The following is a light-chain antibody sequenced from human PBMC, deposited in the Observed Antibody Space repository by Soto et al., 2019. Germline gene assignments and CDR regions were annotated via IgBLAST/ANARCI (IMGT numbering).Light chain of an antibody. V-gene: IGLV2-14*01. Sequence: QCVLAQPASGSGSPGQSIAIFCNGNSSDVGAYNYVSWYQQHPGKAPKLIVHEVSDRPSGVSDRFSGSKSGNTASLTISGLQAEDEADYCCSSYTGAYTLVFGTGTKVTVL. CDR3: SSYTGAYTLV. CDR1: SSDVGAYNY. J-gene: IGLJ1*01. CDR2: EVS.